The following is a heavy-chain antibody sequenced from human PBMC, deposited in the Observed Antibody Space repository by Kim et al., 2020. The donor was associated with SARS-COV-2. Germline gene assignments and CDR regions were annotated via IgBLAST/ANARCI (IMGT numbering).Heavy chain of an antibody. CDR3: ARDSYGSGSYYNI. CDR2: IYYSGST. V-gene: IGHV4-31*03. D-gene: IGHD3-10*01. CDR1: GGSISSGGYY. Sequence: SETLSLTCTVSGGSISSGGYYWSWIRQHPGKGLEWIGYIYYSGSTYYNPSLKSRVTISVDTSKNQFSLKLSSVTVADTAVYYCARDSYGSGSYYNIWGQGTLVTVSS. J-gene: IGHJ4*02.